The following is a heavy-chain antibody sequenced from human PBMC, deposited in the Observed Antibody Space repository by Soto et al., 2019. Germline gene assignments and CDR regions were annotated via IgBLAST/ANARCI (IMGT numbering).Heavy chain of an antibody. CDR3: AGGRGAGYSSTWYVFEH. V-gene: IGHV5-51*01. D-gene: IGHD6-13*01. CDR2: IFPGDSDT. CDR1: GYTFTNYW. J-gene: IGHJ4*02. Sequence: PXESLTISCKGSGYTFTNYWIGLVRQMPGKGLEWMGIIFPGDSDTRYSPSFQGQVTISVDKYINTAFLQWSSLKASDSAMYYCAGGRGAGYSSTWYVFEHWGQGTMVTVSS.